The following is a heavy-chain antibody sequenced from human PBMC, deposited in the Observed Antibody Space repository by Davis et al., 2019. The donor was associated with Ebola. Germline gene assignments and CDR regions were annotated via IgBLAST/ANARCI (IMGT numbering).Heavy chain of an antibody. D-gene: IGHD5-12*01. J-gene: IGHJ5*02. Sequence: SETLSLTCTVSGGSISSSSYYWGWIRQPPGKGLEWIGEINHSGSTNYNPSLKSRVTISVDTSKNQFSLKLSSVTAADTAVYYCARVGWLRFRWFDPWGQGTLVTVSS. V-gene: IGHV4-39*07. CDR1: GGSISSSSYY. CDR2: INHSGST. CDR3: ARVGWLRFRWFDP.